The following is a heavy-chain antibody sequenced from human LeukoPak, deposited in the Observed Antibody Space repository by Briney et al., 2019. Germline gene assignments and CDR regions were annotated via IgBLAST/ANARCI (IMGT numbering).Heavy chain of an antibody. CDR2: INHSGGT. D-gene: IGHD2-15*01. J-gene: IGHJ3*02. V-gene: IGHV4-34*01. CDR1: GGSFSGYY. Sequence: SETLSLTCAVYGGSFSGYYWSWIRQPPGKRLEWIGKINHSGGTNYNPSLKSRVTISVDTSKNQFSLKLSSVTAAVTAVYYCARGGCSGGSCYEDAFDIWGQGTMVTVSS. CDR3: ARGGCSGGSCYEDAFDI.